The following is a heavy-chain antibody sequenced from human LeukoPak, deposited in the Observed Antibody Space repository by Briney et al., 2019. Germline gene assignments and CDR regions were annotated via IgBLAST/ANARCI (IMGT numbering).Heavy chain of an antibody. CDR3: AREGGYYGDYLPPYFDY. V-gene: IGHV4-30-2*01. D-gene: IGHD4-17*01. Sequence: PSETLSLTCAVSGGSISSGGYSWSWIRQPPGKGLEWIGYIYHSGSTYYNPSLKSRVTISVDRSKNQFSLKLSSVTAADTAVYYCAREGGYYGDYLPPYFDYWGQGTLVTVSS. CDR1: GGSISSGGYS. CDR2: IYHSGST. J-gene: IGHJ4*02.